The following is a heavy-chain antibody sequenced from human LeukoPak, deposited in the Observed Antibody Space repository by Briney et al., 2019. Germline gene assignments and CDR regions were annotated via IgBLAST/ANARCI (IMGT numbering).Heavy chain of an antibody. V-gene: IGHV3-15*01. Sequence: GGSLRLSCAASGFTFSNAWMSWVRQAPGKGLEWVGRIKSKTDGGTTDYAAPVKGRFTISRDDSKNTLYLQMNSLKTEDTAVYYRTTEPGWLQFEYFQHWGQGTLVTVSS. CDR1: GFTFSNAW. CDR3: TTEPGWLQFEYFQH. D-gene: IGHD5-24*01. CDR2: IKSKTDGGTT. J-gene: IGHJ1*01.